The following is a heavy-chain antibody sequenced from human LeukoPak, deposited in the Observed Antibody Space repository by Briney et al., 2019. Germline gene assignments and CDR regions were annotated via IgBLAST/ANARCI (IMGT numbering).Heavy chain of an antibody. D-gene: IGHD4-17*01. CDR1: GGTFSSYA. Sequence: ASVKVSCKASGGTFSSYASSWVRQAPGQGIEWMGGIIPIFGTANYAQKFQGRVTITADKSTSTAYMELSSLRSEDTAVYYCARNYGDYGYFDYWGQGTLVTVSS. J-gene: IGHJ4*02. V-gene: IGHV1-69*06. CDR3: ARNYGDYGYFDY. CDR2: IIPIFGTA.